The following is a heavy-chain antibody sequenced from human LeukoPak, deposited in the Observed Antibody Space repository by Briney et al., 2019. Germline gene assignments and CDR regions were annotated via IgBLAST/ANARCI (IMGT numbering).Heavy chain of an antibody. Sequence: SETLSLTCTVSGVSIANTFYYWNWLRQPAGKGLEWIGRIYTTGSTDYNPSLRSRVTISLDTARNRFSLKLSSVTAADTAVYYCARRQDGRDYWGQGTLVTVSS. J-gene: IGHJ4*02. CDR2: IYTTGST. V-gene: IGHV4-61*02. CDR1: GVSIANTFYY. CDR3: ARRQDGRDY.